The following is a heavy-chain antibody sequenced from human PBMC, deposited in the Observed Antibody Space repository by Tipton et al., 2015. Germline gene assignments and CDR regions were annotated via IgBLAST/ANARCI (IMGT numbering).Heavy chain of an antibody. CDR2: LSYSGKT. V-gene: IGHV4-39*01. J-gene: IGHJ5*02. Sequence: CISNSNYYWGWIRQPPGKGLEWIGSLSYSGKTDYNPPLRSRVTISVDTSKNQFSLRLSSVTAADTAVYYCARSLFPETAGLENWFDPWGQGTLVTVSS. D-gene: IGHD6-13*01. CDR3: ARSLFPETAGLENWFDP. CDR1: CISNSNYY.